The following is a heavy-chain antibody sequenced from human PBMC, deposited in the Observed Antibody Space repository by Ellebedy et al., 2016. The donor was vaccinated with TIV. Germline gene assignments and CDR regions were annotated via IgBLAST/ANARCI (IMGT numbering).Heavy chain of an antibody. CDR1: GFTFSRFA. Sequence: PGGSLRLSCAASGFTFSRFAMHWVRQAPGKGLEWVAVMSYDETNEYYANSVKGRFTISRDNSNNTLYLQMNSLRAEDTALYYCARAQGMSYHYGMAVWGQGTTVIISS. CDR3: ARAQGMSYHYGMAV. V-gene: IGHV3-30*04. J-gene: IGHJ6*02. CDR2: MSYDETNE.